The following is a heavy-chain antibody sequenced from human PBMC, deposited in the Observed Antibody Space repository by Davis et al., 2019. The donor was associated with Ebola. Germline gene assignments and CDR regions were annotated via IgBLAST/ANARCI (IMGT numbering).Heavy chain of an antibody. CDR2: IRSSDTTI. V-gene: IGHV3-11*04. CDR3: ARDGGSWSYYYYGMDV. Sequence: GGSLRLSCAASGFTLSDHYMSWIRQAPGKGLEWVSSIRSSDTTIYYSDSVKGRFTVSRDNAKNSLYLQMNSLRAEDTAVYYCARDGGSWSYYYYGMDVWGQGTTVTVSS. J-gene: IGHJ6*02. CDR1: GFTLSDHY. D-gene: IGHD2-15*01.